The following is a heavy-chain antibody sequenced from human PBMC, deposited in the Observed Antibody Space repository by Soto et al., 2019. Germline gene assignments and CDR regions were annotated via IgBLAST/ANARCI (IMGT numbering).Heavy chain of an antibody. CDR2: IIPIFGTA. CDR1: GGTFSSYA. D-gene: IGHD2-2*01. Sequence: QVQLVQSGAEVKKPGSSVKVSCKASGGTFSSYAISWVRQAPGQGLEWMGGIIPIFGTANYAQKFQGRVTITADESTCTANMELSSLRSEDTAVYYCARTDGYYGYCSSTSCYPNYYYYGMDVWGQGTTVTVSS. V-gene: IGHV1-69*01. CDR3: ARTDGYYGYCSSTSCYPNYYYYGMDV. J-gene: IGHJ6*02.